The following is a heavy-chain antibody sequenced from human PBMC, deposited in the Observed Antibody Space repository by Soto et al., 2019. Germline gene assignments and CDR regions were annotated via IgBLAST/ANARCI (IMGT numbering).Heavy chain of an antibody. CDR1: GYSFTTYG. J-gene: IGHJ3*02. D-gene: IGHD2-8*01. CDR3: ARPGPDCTMTTSYTDAFDI. Sequence: PVDSVTISCQPYGYSFTTYGIVCVLQMPGKGLECMGFIFPDESEVTYSPSFRGRVTISADKSVSTAYLQWSSLRVSDTAMYYCARPGPDCTMTTSYTDAFDIWGQGTMVTVSS. CDR2: IFPDESEV. V-gene: IGHV5-51*01.